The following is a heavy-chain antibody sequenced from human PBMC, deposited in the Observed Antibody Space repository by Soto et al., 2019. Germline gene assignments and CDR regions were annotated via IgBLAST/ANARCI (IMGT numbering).Heavy chain of an antibody. CDR2: IIPILGIA. J-gene: IGHJ6*02. CDR3: ARDQAAAVDYYYGMDV. CDR1: GGTFSSYT. V-gene: IGHV1-69*08. D-gene: IGHD6-13*01. Sequence: QVQLVQSGAEVKKPGSSVKVSCKASGGTFSSYTISWVRQAPGQGLEWMGRIIPILGIANYAQKFQGRVTIPADKSTSTAYMELSSLRSEDTAVYYCARDQAAAVDYYYGMDVWGQGTTVTVSS.